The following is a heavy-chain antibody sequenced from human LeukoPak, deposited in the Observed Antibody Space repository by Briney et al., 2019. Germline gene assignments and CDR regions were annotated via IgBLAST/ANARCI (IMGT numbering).Heavy chain of an antibody. CDR1: GFTFSSYW. J-gene: IGHJ4*02. D-gene: IGHD6-13*01. CDR2: INGDGSDT. V-gene: IGHV3-74*01. CDR3: ARLPGYSSI. Sequence: PGGSLRLSCAASGFTFSSYWMHWVRQPPGKGLVWVSRINGDGSDTSYADSVRGRFTISRDNAKNTPYLQMNSLRAEDTAVYYCARLPGYSSIWGQGILVTVSS.